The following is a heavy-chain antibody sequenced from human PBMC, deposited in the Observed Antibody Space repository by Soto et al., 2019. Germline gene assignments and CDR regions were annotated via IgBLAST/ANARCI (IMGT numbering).Heavy chain of an antibody. D-gene: IGHD6-25*01. CDR2: MYSGGST. CDR3: TRTRSASRSPIEY. V-gene: IGHV3-53*01. CDR1: GFKVGSTY. J-gene: IGHJ4*02. Sequence: GGALRLSCAASGFKVGSTYMTWVRQAPGEGLQLDSIMYSGGSTYYADSVKGRFTVSRDDSKNTLYLQMNNLRVDDTGVYYCTRTRSASRSPIEYWGQGTLVTVSS.